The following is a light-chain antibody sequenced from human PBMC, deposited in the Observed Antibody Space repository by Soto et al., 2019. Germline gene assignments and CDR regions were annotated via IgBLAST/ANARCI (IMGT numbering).Light chain of an antibody. CDR2: AAS. Sequence: DIQMTQSPPSLSASVGDRVTITCRASQSISSFLNWYQQKPGKAPKLLIYAASSLQSGVPTRFSGSGSGTDFTLTISSLLPEDFATYYCQKSYSTPPTFGHGTKLEIK. CDR1: QSISSF. CDR3: QKSYSTPPT. J-gene: IGKJ2*01. V-gene: IGKV1-39*01.